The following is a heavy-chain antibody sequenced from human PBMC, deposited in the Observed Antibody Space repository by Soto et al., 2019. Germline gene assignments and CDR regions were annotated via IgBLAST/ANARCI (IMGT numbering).Heavy chain of an antibody. CDR3: ARDSAGGHWYFDL. Sequence: QVQLQESGPGLVKPSETLSLTCTVSGGSISSYYWSWIRQPPGKGLEWIGYIYYSGSTNYNPSLKSRVTISVDTSKNQFSLKLSAVTAADTAVYYCARDSAGGHWYFDLWGRGTLVTVSS. D-gene: IGHD3-10*01. CDR1: GGSISSYY. J-gene: IGHJ2*01. CDR2: IYYSGST. V-gene: IGHV4-59*01.